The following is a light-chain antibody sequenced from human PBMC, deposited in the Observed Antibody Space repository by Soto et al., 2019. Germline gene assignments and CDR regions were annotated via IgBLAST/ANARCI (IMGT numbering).Light chain of an antibody. Sequence: EIVLTQSPGTLSLSPGERATLSCRASRSVSSNYLAWYQQKPGHAPRPLIYGASSRATGIPDRFSGSGAGTDFTLTISRLESEDFAVYYCQQYGSSPWTFGQGTKV. CDR1: RSVSSNY. CDR2: GAS. J-gene: IGKJ1*01. V-gene: IGKV3-20*01. CDR3: QQYGSSPWT.